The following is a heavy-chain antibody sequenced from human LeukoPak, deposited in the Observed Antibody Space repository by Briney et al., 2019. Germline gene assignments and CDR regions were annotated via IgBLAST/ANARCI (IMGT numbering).Heavy chain of an antibody. CDR1: GGSISSYY. CDR3: ARRGWSYFDY. D-gene: IGHD6-19*01. Sequence: PSETLSLTCTVSGGSISSYYWSWIRQPPGKGLGWIGYIYYSGSTNYNPSLKSRVTISVDTSKNQYSLKLSSVTAVDTAVYYCARRGWSYFDYWGQGTLVTVSS. V-gene: IGHV4-59*08. J-gene: IGHJ4*02. CDR2: IYYSGST.